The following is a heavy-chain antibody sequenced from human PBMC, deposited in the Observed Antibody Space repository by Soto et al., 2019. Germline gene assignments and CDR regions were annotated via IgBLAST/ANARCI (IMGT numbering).Heavy chain of an antibody. V-gene: IGHV3-30-3*01. J-gene: IGHJ6*02. D-gene: IGHD6-6*01. CDR3: GRDGGGGSSSSGLYYYGMDV. CDR2: ISYDGSNK. CDR1: GFTFSSYA. Sequence: QVQLVESGGGVVQPGRSLRLSCAASGFTFSSYAMHWVRQAPGKGLEWVAVISYDGSNKYYADSVKGRFTISRDNSKNTLYLQMNSLRAEDTAVDYCGRDGGGGSSSSGLYYYGMDVWGQGTTVTVSS.